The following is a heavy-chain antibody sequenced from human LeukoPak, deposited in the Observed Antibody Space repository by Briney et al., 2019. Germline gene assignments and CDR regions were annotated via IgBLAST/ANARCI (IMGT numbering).Heavy chain of an antibody. D-gene: IGHD2-15*01. CDR1: GLPIGDFA. CDR2: ISGDGVST. CDR3: AREGTPFDY. J-gene: IGHJ4*02. Sequence: PGGSLRLSCVASGLPIGDFAMHWVRQAPGQGLEWVSLISGDGVSTFFTDSVKGRFTISRDNAKNTLYLQMNSLRAEDTAVFYCAREGTPFDYWGQGTLVTVSS. V-gene: IGHV3-43*02.